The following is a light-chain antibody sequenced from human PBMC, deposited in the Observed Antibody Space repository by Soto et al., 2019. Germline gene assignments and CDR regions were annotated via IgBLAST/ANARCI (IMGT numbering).Light chain of an antibody. V-gene: IGKV1-39*01. Sequence: DIQMTQSPSSLSASVGDRVTITCRASQSINGYVNWYQQKSGKAPKLLIFAASSLQSGVPSRFSGSGSGTDFTLTISSLLPEDFATYFCQQSFGPPPFTFGPGTKVDI. J-gene: IGKJ3*01. CDR3: QQSFGPPPFT. CDR2: AAS. CDR1: QSINGY.